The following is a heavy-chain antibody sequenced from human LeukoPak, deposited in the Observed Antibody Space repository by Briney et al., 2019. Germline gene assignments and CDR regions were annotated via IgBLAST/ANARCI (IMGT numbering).Heavy chain of an antibody. CDR2: INHSGIT. Sequence: PSETLSLTCGVYGGSFSGYYWTWIRQPPGKGLEWIEEINHSGITNYNPSLKSRVTISIDTSKSQFSLKLNSVTAADTAVYYCSRGLSDVYWGQGTLVTVSS. CDR1: GGSFSGYY. J-gene: IGHJ4*02. CDR3: SRGLSDVY. V-gene: IGHV4-34*01.